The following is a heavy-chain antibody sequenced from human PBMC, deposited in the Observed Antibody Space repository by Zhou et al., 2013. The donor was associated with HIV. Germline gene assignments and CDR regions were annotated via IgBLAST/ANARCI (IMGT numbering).Heavy chain of an antibody. CDR1: GFTFSSYA. D-gene: IGHD2-15*01. CDR2: ISGSGGST. J-gene: IGHJ4*02. V-gene: IGHV3-23*01. Sequence: VQLLESGGGLVQPGGSLRLSCAASGFTFSSYAMSWVRQAPGKGLEWVSAISGSGGSTYYADSVKGRFTISRDNSKNTLYLQMNSLRAEDTAVYYCAKDSPYCSGGSCYGDYWGQGTLVTVSS. CDR3: AKDSPYCSGGSCYGDY.